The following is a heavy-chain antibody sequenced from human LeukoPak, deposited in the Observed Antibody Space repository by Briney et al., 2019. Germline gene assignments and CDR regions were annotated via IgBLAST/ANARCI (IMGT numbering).Heavy chain of an antibody. D-gene: IGHD6-19*01. CDR3: ATGNGWPYNWFDP. CDR2: FDPEDGET. J-gene: IGHJ5*02. V-gene: IGHV1-24*01. Sequence: ASVKVSCKVSGYTLTELSMHWVRQAPGKGLEWMGGFDPEDGETIYAQKFQGRVTMTEDTSTDTAYRELSSLRSEDTAVYYCATGNGWPYNWFDPWGQGTLVTVSS. CDR1: GYTLTELS.